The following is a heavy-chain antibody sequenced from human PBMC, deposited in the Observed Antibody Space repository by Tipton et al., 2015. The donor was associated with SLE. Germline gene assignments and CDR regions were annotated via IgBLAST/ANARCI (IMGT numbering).Heavy chain of an antibody. J-gene: IGHJ6*03. CDR1: GGSFSGYY. Sequence: TLSLTCAVYGGSFSGYYWSWIRQPPGKGLEWIGEINHSGSTNYNPSLKSRVTISVDTSKNQFSLKLSSVTAADTAVYYCARAPFSDYGDSPYYYYYMDVWGKGTTVTVSS. V-gene: IGHV4-34*01. D-gene: IGHD4-17*01. CDR3: ARAPFSDYGDSPYYYYYMDV. CDR2: INHSGST.